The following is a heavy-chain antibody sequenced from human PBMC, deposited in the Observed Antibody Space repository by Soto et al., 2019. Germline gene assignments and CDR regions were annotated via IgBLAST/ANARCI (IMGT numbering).Heavy chain of an antibody. CDR3: ATGDMITFGGVIGDAFDI. D-gene: IGHD3-16*02. V-gene: IGHV1-24*01. CDR2: FDPEDGET. CDR1: GYTLTELS. J-gene: IGHJ3*02. Sequence: ASVKVSCKVSGYTLTELSMHWVRQAPGKGLEWMGGFDPEDGETIYAQKFQGRVTMTEDTSTDTAYMELSSLRSEDTAVYYCATGDMITFGGVIGDAFDIWGQGTMVTVSS.